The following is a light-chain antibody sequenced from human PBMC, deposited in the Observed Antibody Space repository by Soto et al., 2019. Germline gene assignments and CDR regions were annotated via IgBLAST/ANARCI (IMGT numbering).Light chain of an antibody. Sequence: EIMLTQSPGTLSLSPGERATLSCRASQSVSSSFLAWYQQKPGQAPRLLIYGASSRAPGIPDRFSGSGSGTDFTLTIRRLEPEDFAMYLCQHYGTSLWTFGQGTKVEI. J-gene: IGKJ1*01. V-gene: IGKV3-20*01. CDR2: GAS. CDR1: QSVSSSF. CDR3: QHYGTSLWT.